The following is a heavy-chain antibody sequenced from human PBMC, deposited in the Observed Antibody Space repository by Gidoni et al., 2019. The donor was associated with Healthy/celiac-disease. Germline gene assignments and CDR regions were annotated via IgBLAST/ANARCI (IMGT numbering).Heavy chain of an antibody. Sequence: QVQLVQSGAEVKKPGSSVKVSCKASGGTFSSYAISWVRQAPGQGLEWMGGIIPIFGTANYAQKFQGRVTITADESTSTAYMELSSLRSEDTAVYYCARDSGVEDIVVVPAKGWFDPWGQGTLVTVSS. CDR3: ARDSGVEDIVVVPAKGWFDP. CDR1: GGTFSSYA. V-gene: IGHV1-69*01. J-gene: IGHJ5*02. CDR2: IIPIFGTA. D-gene: IGHD2-2*01.